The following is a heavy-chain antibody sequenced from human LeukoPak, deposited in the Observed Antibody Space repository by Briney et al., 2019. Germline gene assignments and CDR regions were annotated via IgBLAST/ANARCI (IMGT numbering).Heavy chain of an antibody. D-gene: IGHD3-22*01. CDR2: INHSGST. J-gene: IGHJ3*02. V-gene: IGHV4-34*01. CDR3: ARATRTRRRPLTYDRAAFDI. Sequence: SETLSLTCAVYGGSFSGYYWSWIRQPPGKGLEWIGEINHSGSTNYNPSLKSRVTISVDTSKNQFSLKLSSVTAADTAVYYCARATRTRRRPLTYDRAAFDIWGQGTMVTVSS. CDR1: GGSFSGYY.